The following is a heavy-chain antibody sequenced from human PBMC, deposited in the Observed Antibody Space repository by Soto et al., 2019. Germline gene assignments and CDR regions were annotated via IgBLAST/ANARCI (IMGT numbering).Heavy chain of an antibody. D-gene: IGHD3-3*01. J-gene: IGHJ4*02. CDR2: IYYSGST. CDR3: AAYDFWSGNHDY. CDR1: GGSISSGGYY. Sequence: SETLSLTCTVSGGSISSGGYYWSWIRQHPGKGLEWIGYIYYSGSTYYNPPLKSRVTISVDTSKNQFSLKLSSVTAADTAVYYCAAYDFWSGNHDYWGQGTLVTVSS. V-gene: IGHV4-31*03.